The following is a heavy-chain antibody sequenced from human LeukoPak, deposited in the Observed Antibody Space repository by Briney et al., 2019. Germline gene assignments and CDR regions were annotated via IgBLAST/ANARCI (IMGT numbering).Heavy chain of an antibody. CDR1: GFTFSSYA. D-gene: IGHD3-9*01. CDR3: ATRTPRSYDILTGYYAPDAFDI. CDR2: ISYDGSNK. J-gene: IGHJ3*02. V-gene: IGHV3-30*04. Sequence: QPGRSLRLSCAASGFTFSSYAMHWVRQAPGKGLEWVAVISYDGSNKYYADSVKGRFTVSRDNSKNTMYVQMNSLRAEDTAVYYCATRTPRSYDILTGYYAPDAFDIWGQGTMVTVSS.